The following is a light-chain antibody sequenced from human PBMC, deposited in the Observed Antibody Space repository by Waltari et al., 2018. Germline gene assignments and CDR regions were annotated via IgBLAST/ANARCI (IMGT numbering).Light chain of an antibody. CDR2: SIS. V-gene: IGLV1-44*01. CDR1: NSPIGRRA. CDR3: ATWDDTLDGHVV. J-gene: IGLJ2*01. Sequence: QSVLTQPPSASGAPGQRVTNSCAGSNSPIGRRAVNWYPLLPGTAPKPLISSISPRPSGVPDRFSGYKSGTSASLAISGLQSEDEADYYCATWDDTLDGHVVFGGGTKLTVL.